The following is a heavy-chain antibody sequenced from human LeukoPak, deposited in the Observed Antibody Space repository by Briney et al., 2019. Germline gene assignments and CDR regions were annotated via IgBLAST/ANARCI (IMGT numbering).Heavy chain of an antibody. CDR2: ISTSSSTI. D-gene: IGHD3-10*01. J-gene: IGHJ3*02. CDR1: GFTFDDYG. CDR3: ARELLWFGGPGAFDI. Sequence: RPGGSLRLSCAASGFTFDDYGMSWVRQAPGKGLEYVSFISTSSSTIYYADSVKGRFTISRDNAKNSLYLQMNSLGAEDTAVYYCARELLWFGGPGAFDIWGQGTMVTVSS. V-gene: IGHV3-48*01.